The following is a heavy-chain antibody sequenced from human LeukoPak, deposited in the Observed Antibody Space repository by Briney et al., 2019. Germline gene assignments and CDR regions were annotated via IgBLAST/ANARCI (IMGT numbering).Heavy chain of an antibody. D-gene: IGHD5-12*01. CDR1: GITFSSYS. CDR3: ARGDIVATIDAFDI. V-gene: IGHV3-21*01. Sequence: PGGSLRLSCAASGITFSSYSMNWVRQAPGKGLEWVSSISSSSSYIYYADSVKGRFTISRDNANNSLYLQMNSLRAEDTAVYYCARGDIVATIDAFDIWGQGTMVTVSS. J-gene: IGHJ3*02. CDR2: ISSSSSYI.